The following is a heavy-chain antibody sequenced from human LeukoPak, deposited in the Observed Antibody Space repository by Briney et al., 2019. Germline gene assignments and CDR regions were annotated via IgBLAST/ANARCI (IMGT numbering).Heavy chain of an antibody. V-gene: IGHV3-30*03. CDR3: SPSPEEMVHY. CDR1: GFTFSSSG. Sequence: GGSLRLSCAASGFTFSSSGMHWVRQAPGKGLEWVAVISYEGSKKYYADSVKGRFTISRDNSKNTLYLQMNSLRVEDTAVYYCSPSPEEMVHYWGQGTLVTVSS. D-gene: IGHD5-24*01. J-gene: IGHJ4*02. CDR2: ISYEGSKK.